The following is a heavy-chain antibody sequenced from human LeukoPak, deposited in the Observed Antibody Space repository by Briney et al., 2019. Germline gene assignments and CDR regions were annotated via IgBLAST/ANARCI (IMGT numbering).Heavy chain of an antibody. CDR2: ISGSGGRT. Sequence: GGSLRLSCAASGFTFSSYAMSWVRQAPGKGLEWVSVISGSGGRTYYADSVKGRFTISRDDSNNALYLQMHSLRAEDTALYYCASGPPFLKYFEYWGQGTLVTVSS. V-gene: IGHV3-23*01. D-gene: IGHD3-3*01. J-gene: IGHJ4*02. CDR3: ASGPPFLKYFEY. CDR1: GFTFSSYA.